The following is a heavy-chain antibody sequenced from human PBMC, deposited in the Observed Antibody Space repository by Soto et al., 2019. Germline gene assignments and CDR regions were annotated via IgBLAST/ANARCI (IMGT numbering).Heavy chain of an antibody. CDR1: GGSTSSYY. D-gene: IGHD3-10*01. J-gene: IGHJ4*02. CDR2: IYYSGST. V-gene: IGHV4-59*01. CDR3: DRNPNYYGSGSYYYDY. Sequence: SETLSLTCTVSGGSTSSYYWSWIRQPPGKGLEWIGYIYYSGSTNYNPSLKSRVTISVDTSKNQFSLKLSSVTAADTAVYYCDRNPNYYGSGSYYYDYWGQGTLVTVSS.